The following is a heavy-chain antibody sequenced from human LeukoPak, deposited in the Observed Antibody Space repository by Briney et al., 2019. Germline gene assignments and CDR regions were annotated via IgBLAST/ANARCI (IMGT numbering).Heavy chain of an antibody. D-gene: IGHD3-22*01. J-gene: IGHJ4*02. V-gene: IGHV4-39*07. CDR1: GGSISSSSYY. CDR2: IYTSGST. CDR3: ARDHYYDSSGYYRFDY. Sequence: SETLSLTCTVSGGSISSSSYYWGWIRQPPGKGLEWIGRIYTSGSTNYNPSLKSRVTMSVDTSKNQFSLKLSSVTAADTAVYYCARDHYYDSSGYYRFDYWGQGTLVTVSS.